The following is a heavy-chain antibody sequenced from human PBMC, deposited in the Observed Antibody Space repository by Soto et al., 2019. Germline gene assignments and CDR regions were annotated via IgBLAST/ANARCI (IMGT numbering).Heavy chain of an antibody. J-gene: IGHJ4*02. CDR1: GGSFSGYY. V-gene: IGHV4-34*01. Sequence: QVQLQQWGAGLLKPSETLSLTCAVYGGSFSGYYWSWIRQPPGQGLEWIGEINHSGSTNYTPSLKRRLPISVDTSKNQFSLKLSSVTAADTAVYYCARLFLHRETYYYDSSGYYYFDYWGQGTLVTVSS. CDR3: ARLFLHRETYYYDSSGYYYFDY. D-gene: IGHD3-22*01. CDR2: INHSGST.